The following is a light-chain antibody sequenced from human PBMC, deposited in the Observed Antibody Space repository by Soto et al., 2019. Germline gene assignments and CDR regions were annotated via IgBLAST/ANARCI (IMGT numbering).Light chain of an antibody. CDR1: QSVGTY. Sequence: EIVLTQFPATLSVSPGERATLSCRASQSVGTYLGWYQQRPGQAPTLLIYDASNRATGIPPRFSGSGCGTDSTLAITSLVPEGFAVYCGQQRSNCPPYTFGQGTMVEI. CDR3: QQRSNCPPYT. V-gene: IGKV3-11*01. CDR2: DAS. J-gene: IGKJ2*01.